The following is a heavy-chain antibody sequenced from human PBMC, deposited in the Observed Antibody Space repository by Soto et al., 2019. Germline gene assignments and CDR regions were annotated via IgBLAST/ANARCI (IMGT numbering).Heavy chain of an antibody. V-gene: IGHV1-18*01. CDR2: ISAYNGNT. D-gene: IGHD4-17*01. J-gene: IGHJ3*02. CDR1: GYTFTSYG. CDR3: ARNGLAVTTTCDI. Sequence: GASVKVSCKASGYTFTSYGITWVRQAPGQGLEWMGWISAYNGNTNYAQKLQGRVTMTTDTSTTTVYMELRSLRSDDTAVYYCARNGLAVTTTCDIWGQGTMVTVSS.